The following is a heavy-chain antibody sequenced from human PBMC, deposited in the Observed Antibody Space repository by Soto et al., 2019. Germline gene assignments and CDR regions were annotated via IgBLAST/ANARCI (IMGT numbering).Heavy chain of an antibody. CDR3: ARAKTLRFLEAGMDV. CDR1: GRTFSSYA. CDR2: IIPIFGTA. D-gene: IGHD3-3*01. Sequence: GASVKVSCKASGRTFSSYAISWVRQAPGQGLEWMGGIIPIFGTANYAQKFQGRVTITADESTSTAYMELSSLRSEDTAVYYCARAKTLRFLEAGMDVWAKGPRSPSP. V-gene: IGHV1-69*13. J-gene: IGHJ6*02.